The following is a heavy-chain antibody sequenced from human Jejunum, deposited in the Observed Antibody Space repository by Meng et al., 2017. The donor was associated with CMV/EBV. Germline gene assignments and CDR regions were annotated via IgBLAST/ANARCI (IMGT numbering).Heavy chain of an antibody. CDR1: GGSVSGDTSY. Sequence: GGSVSGDTSYWSWLRQPPGKGLEWIGYIYFSVPYSHPSLKNRVTISVDTSKNQFSLELNSVTAADTAVYYCARAPAYTSNWNFDYWGQGALVTVSS. D-gene: IGHD6-13*01. CDR3: ARAPAYTSNWNFDY. CDR2: IYFSVP. J-gene: IGHJ4*02. V-gene: IGHV4-30-4*01.